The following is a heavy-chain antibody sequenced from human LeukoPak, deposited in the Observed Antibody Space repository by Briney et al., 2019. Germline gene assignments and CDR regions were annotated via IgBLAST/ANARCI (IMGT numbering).Heavy chain of an antibody. D-gene: IGHD3-22*01. J-gene: IGHJ4*02. CDR2: TYYRSKWYT. Sequence: SQTLSLTCAISGDSVSSNSAAWNWVRQSPSRGLEWLGRTYYRSKWYTDYAESVKSRITINPDTSKNQFSLQVNSVAPEDTAVYYCARGSSRIYYYDSSGYSHAFDYWGQGILVTVSS. CDR3: ARGSSRIYYYDSSGYSHAFDY. V-gene: IGHV6-1*01. CDR1: GDSVSSNSAA.